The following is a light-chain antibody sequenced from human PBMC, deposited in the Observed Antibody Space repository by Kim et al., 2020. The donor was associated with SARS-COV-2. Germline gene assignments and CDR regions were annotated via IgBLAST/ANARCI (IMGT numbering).Light chain of an antibody. J-gene: IGLJ2*01. V-gene: IGLV3-19*01. CDR3: NSRGSSGNHRV. CDR2: GKN. CDR1: SLRSYY. Sequence: SSELTQDPAVSVALGQTVRITCQGDSLRSYYASWYQQKPGQAPVLVIYGKNNRPSGIPDRFSGSSSGNTASLTITGAQAEDEADYYCNSRGSSGNHRVFGGGTQLTVL.